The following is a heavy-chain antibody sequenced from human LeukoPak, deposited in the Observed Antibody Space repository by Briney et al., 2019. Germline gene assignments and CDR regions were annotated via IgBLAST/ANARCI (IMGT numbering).Heavy chain of an antibody. V-gene: IGHV1-69*01. J-gene: IGHJ4*02. CDR1: GGTFSSYA. Sequence: SVTVSCTASGGTFSSYAISWVRQAPGQGLEWMGGIIPIFGTANYAQKFQGRVTITADESTSTAYMELSSLRSEDTAVYYCARGPAGDYVDEWGQGTLVTVSS. CDR3: ARGPAGDYVDE. CDR2: IIPIFGTA.